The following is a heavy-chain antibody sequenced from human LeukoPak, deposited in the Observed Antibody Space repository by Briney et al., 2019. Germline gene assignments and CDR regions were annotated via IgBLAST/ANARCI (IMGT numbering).Heavy chain of an antibody. CDR1: GFTFSSYS. CDR2: ISSSGSTI. J-gene: IGHJ4*02. D-gene: IGHD6-13*01. Sequence: PGGSLRLSCAASGFTFSSYSMNWVRQAPGKGLEWVSYISSSGSTIHYADSVKGRFTISRDNAKNSLNLQLNSLRAEDTAVYFCAKRIATSGKHYFGNWGQGILVTVSS. CDR3: AKRIATSGKHYFGN. V-gene: IGHV3-48*01.